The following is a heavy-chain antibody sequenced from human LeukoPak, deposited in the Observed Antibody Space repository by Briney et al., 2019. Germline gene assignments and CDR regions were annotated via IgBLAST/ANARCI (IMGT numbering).Heavy chain of an antibody. CDR2: ISYNSGSI. J-gene: IGHJ4*02. CDR3: ARGESSGDFEY. Sequence: GGSLRLSCAASGFTFTTYCMSWVRQAPGKGLEWVSYISYNSGSIHYADSVKGRFTISRDNAKNSMFLQMNSLRDDDTAVYYFARGESSGDFEYWGQGTQVTVSS. V-gene: IGHV3-48*02. D-gene: IGHD6-19*01. CDR1: GFTFTTYC.